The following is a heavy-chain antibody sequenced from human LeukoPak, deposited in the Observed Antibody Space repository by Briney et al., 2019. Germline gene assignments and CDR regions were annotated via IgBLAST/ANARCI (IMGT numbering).Heavy chain of an antibody. CDR3: ASLEYSSGWYHGAFDI. CDR1: GFTVSSNY. D-gene: IGHD6-19*01. CDR2: IYSGGGT. V-gene: IGHV3-53*01. Sequence: GGSLRLSCAASGFTVSSNYMSWVRQAPGKGLEWVSVIYSGGGTYYADSVKGRFTISRDNSKNTLYLQMNSLRAEDTAVYYCASLEYSSGWYHGAFDIWGQGTMVTVSS. J-gene: IGHJ3*02.